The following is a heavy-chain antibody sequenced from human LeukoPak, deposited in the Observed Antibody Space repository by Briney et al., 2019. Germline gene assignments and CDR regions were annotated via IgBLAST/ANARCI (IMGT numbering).Heavy chain of an antibody. J-gene: IGHJ4*02. Sequence: PGGSLRLSCAASGFTFSSYSINWVRQAPGKGLEWVSSISISSSYIYYADSVKGRFTISRDNAKYSLYLQMNSLRAEDTPLYYCARGPQKNGHSSGYPGYFDYWGQGTLVTVSS. D-gene: IGHD3-22*01. V-gene: IGHV3-21*01. CDR2: ISISSSYI. CDR3: ARGPQKNGHSSGYPGYFDY. CDR1: GFTFSSYS.